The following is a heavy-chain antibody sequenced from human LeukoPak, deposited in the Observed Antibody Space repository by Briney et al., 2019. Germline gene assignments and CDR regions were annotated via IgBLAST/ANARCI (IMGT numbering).Heavy chain of an antibody. CDR2: INPSGGST. V-gene: IGHV1-46*02. J-gene: IGHJ4*02. D-gene: IGHD4-17*01. Sequence: ASVKVSCKAAGYTFNSYHMHWVRQAPGQGLEWMGIINPSGGSTSYAQKFQGRVTMTRDPSTSTVYMELSSVRSEDTAVYYCARESYGEEDNWGQGTLVTVSS. CDR1: GYTFNSYH. CDR3: ARESYGEEDN.